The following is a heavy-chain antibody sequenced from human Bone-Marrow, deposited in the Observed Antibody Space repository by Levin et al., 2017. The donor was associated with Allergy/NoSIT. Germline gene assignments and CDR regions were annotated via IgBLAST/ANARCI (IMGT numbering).Heavy chain of an antibody. CDR1: GFTFYTYA. Sequence: GGSLRLSCAASGFTFYTYAMSWVRQAPGKGLEWVSGISGSGGTTDYADSVRGRFTISRDNSKSTLYLEMNSLRAEDTAVYYCAKPGGHYGAQKVPINYGAFDLWGQGTMATVSS. CDR2: ISGSGGTT. D-gene: IGHD3-16*01. V-gene: IGHV3-23*01. CDR3: AKPGGHYGAQKVPINYGAFDL. J-gene: IGHJ3*01.